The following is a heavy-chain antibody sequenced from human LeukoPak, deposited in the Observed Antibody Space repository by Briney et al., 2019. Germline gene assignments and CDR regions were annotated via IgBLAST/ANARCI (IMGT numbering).Heavy chain of an antibody. V-gene: IGHV4-59*01. CDR2: VYYTGST. Sequence: PSETLSLTCTVSGGSISTYYWSWIRQTPGKGLEWIGYVYYTGSTNSNPSPKSRVTISVDTSKNQVSLKLTSVTAADTAVYYCARGDRDPSRPDYWGQGTLVTVSS. CDR1: GGSISTYY. D-gene: IGHD1-26*01. J-gene: IGHJ4*02. CDR3: ARGDRDPSRPDY.